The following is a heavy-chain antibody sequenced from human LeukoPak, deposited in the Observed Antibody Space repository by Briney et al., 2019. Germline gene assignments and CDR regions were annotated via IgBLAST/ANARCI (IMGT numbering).Heavy chain of an antibody. D-gene: IGHD3-22*01. J-gene: IGHJ4*02. CDR2: IYSGGST. V-gene: IGHV3-53*01. CDR1: GFTVSSNY. CDR3: ARSKNHYYDSSGYYFNLIPPFDY. Sequence: PGGSLRLSCAASGFTVSSNYMSWVRQAPGKGLEWVSVIYSGGSTYYADSVKGRFTISRDNSKNTLYLQTNSLRAEDTAVYYCARSKNHYYDSSGYYFNLIPPFDYWGQGTLVTVSS.